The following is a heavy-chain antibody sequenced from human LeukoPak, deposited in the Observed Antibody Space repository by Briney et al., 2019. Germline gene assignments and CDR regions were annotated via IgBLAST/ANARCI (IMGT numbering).Heavy chain of an antibody. CDR2: IRYDGSNK. CDR3: AKDLVAVATHTPIDY. V-gene: IGHV3-30*02. J-gene: IGHJ4*02. Sequence: GGSLRLSCAASGFTFSSHGMHWVRQAPGKGLEWVALIRYDGSNKYYADSVQGRFTISRDNSKNTVYLQMNSLRAEDTAVYYCAKDLVAVATHTPIDYWGQGTLVTVSS. D-gene: IGHD6-19*01. CDR1: GFTFSSHG.